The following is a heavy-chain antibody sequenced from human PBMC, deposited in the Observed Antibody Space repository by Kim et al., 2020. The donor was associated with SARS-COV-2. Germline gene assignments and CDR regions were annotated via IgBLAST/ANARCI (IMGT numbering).Heavy chain of an antibody. CDR3: AGDPPRGRYFDL. V-gene: IGHV1-46*01. Sequence: YAKKFQGRATRTRDTSTSTVYMELSSLRSEDTAVYYCAGDPPRGRYFDLWGRGTLVTVSS. J-gene: IGHJ2*01.